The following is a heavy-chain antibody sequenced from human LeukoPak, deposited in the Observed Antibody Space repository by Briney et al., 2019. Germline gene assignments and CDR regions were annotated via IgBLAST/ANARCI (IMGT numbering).Heavy chain of an antibody. Sequence: PSETLSLTCTVSGGSISSYYWSWIRQPPGKGLERIGYIYYSGSTNYNPSLKSRVTISVDTSKNQFSLKLSSVTAADTAVYYCARESTDYDSSPRDAFDIWGQGTMVTVSS. CDR1: GGSISSYY. V-gene: IGHV4-59*01. CDR2: IYYSGST. CDR3: ARESTDYDSSPRDAFDI. J-gene: IGHJ3*02. D-gene: IGHD3-22*01.